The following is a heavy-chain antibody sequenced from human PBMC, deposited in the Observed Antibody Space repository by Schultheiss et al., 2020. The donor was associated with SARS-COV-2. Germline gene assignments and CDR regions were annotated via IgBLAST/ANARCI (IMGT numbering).Heavy chain of an antibody. Sequence: GGSLRLSCAASGFTFSSYSMNWVRQAPGKGLEWVSYISSSSSTIYYADSVKGRFTISRDNAKNSLYLQMNSLRAEDTAVYYCAKDPDYGDPQDAFDIWGQGTMVTVSS. D-gene: IGHD4-17*01. CDR3: AKDPDYGDPQDAFDI. J-gene: IGHJ3*02. CDR2: ISSSSSTI. CDR1: GFTFSSYS. V-gene: IGHV3-48*01.